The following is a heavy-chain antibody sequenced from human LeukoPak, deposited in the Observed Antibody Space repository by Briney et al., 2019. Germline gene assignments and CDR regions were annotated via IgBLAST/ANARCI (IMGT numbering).Heavy chain of an antibody. D-gene: IGHD3-10*01. V-gene: IGHV3-23*01. CDR1: GFTFSNYA. CDR3: AKDLDLRLWTGAFDY. J-gene: IGHJ4*02. Sequence: PGGSLRLSCAASGFTFSNYAMSWVRQAPGKGLEWVSVLSGSGGSTYYADSVKGRFTISRDNSENTLYLQLNTLRAEDTAIYYCAKDLDLRLWTGAFDYWGQGTLVTVSS. CDR2: LSGSGGST.